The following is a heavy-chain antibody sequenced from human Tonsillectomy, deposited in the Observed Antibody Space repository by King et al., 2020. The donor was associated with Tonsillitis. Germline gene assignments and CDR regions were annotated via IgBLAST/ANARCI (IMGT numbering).Heavy chain of an antibody. D-gene: IGHD1-26*01. J-gene: IGHJ4*02. CDR1: GFTFSTYA. V-gene: IGHV3-23*04. Sequence: VQLVESGGGLVQPGGSLRLSCAASGFTFSTYAMSWVRQAPGKGLEWVSAISGSGDSTHYADSVKGRFTISRDNSKNTLYLQMNSLRADDTAIFYCAKDPGEATFDYWGQGTLDTVSS. CDR3: AKDPGEATFDY. CDR2: ISGSGDST.